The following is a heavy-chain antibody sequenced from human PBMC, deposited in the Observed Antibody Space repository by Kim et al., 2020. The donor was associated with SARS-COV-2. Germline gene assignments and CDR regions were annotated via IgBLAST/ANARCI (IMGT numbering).Heavy chain of an antibody. Sequence: GGSLRLSCAASGFTVSSTYMSWVRQAPGKGLEWVSIIYSGGNTYYADSVKGRFTISRDKSKNTLYLQMNSLRADDTAVYYCASQKLGREQLVPLSQYYYMNVWGKGTTVTVSS. CDR2: IYSGGNT. J-gene: IGHJ6*03. V-gene: IGHV3-66*04. CDR1: GFTVSSTY. CDR3: ASQKLGREQLVPLSQYYYMNV. D-gene: IGHD6-13*01.